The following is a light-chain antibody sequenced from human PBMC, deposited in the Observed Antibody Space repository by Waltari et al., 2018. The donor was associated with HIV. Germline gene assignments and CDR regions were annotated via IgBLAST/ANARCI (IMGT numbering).Light chain of an antibody. J-gene: IGKJ1*01. V-gene: IGKV2-30*02. CDR2: TVS. CDR1: QSIAHTDGNTY. Sequence: DVVLTQSPLSLTISLGQPASISCRASQSIAHTDGNTYLNWFQQRPGQSPRRLIYTVSIRDSGVAYRFTGSWSDTDFTLKSSTVKAEDCGVYYCMQGSHWPPTLGQGTKVEIK. CDR3: MQGSHWPPT.